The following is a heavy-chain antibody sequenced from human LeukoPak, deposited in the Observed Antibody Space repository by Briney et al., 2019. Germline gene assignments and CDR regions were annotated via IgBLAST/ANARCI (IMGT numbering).Heavy chain of an antibody. D-gene: IGHD3-22*01. CDR2: IRYDGSNK. J-gene: IGHJ4*02. CDR1: GFTFSSYG. V-gene: IGHV3-30*02. Sequence: GGSLRLSCAASGFTFSSYGMHWVRQAPGKGLEWVAFIRYDGSNKYYADSVKGRFTISRDNSKNTLYLQMNSLRAEDTAVYYCAKVRHITMIVVVINNYWGQGTLSPSPQ. CDR3: AKVRHITMIVVVINNY.